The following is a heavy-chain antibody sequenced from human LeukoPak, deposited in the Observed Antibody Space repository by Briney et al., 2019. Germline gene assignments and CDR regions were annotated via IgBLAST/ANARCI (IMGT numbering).Heavy chain of an antibody. D-gene: IGHD3-10*01. J-gene: IGHJ4*02. CDR1: GYTFTGYY. V-gene: IGHV1-2*02. CDR2: INPNSGGT. Sequence: GASVKVSCKASGYTFTGYYLHWVRQAPGQGLEWMGWINPNSGGTNYAQKFQGRVTMTRNTSISTAYMELSSLRSEDTAVYYCARGYRMVRGVIWLDYWGQGTLVTVSS. CDR3: ARGYRMVRGVIWLDY.